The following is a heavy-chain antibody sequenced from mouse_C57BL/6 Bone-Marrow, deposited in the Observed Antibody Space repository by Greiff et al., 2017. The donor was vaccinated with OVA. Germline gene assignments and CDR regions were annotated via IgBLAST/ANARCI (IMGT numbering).Heavy chain of an antibody. V-gene: IGHV5-6*01. CDR1: GFTFSSYG. D-gene: IGHD3-2*02. J-gene: IGHJ2*01. CDR2: ISSGGSYT. Sequence: EVQGVESGGDLVKPGGSLKLSCAASGFTFSSYGMSWVRQTPDKRLEWVATISSGGSYTYYPDSVKGRFTISRDNAKNTLYLQMSSLKSEDTAMYYCARWELRLPYYFDYWGQGTTLTVSS. CDR3: ARWELRLPYYFDY.